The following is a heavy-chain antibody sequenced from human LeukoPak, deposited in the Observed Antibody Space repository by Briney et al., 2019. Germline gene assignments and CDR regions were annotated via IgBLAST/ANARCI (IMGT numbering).Heavy chain of an antibody. CDR1: GFTFSSYA. Sequence: PGGSLRLSCAASGFTFSSYAMSWVRQAPGKGLEWVSAISGSGGSTYYADSVKGRSTISRDNSKNTLYLQMNSLRAEDTAVYYCASYGDYSLGVDYWGQGTLVTVSS. CDR2: ISGSGGST. J-gene: IGHJ4*02. V-gene: IGHV3-23*01. CDR3: ASYGDYSLGVDY. D-gene: IGHD4-17*01.